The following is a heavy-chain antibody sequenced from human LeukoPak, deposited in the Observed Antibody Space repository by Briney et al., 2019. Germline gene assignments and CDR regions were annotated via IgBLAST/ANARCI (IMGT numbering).Heavy chain of an antibody. J-gene: IGHJ4*02. D-gene: IGHD3-22*01. CDR2: INGNSGDK. Sequence: ASVKVSCKASGYTFTGYYMHWGRQAPGQGLEWMGWINGNSGDKKYAQKFQGRVTMTRDTSISTAYMELSRLRSDDTAMYYCAREISGYSDYWGQGTLVTVSS. V-gene: IGHV1-2*02. CDR3: AREISGYSDY. CDR1: GYTFTGYY.